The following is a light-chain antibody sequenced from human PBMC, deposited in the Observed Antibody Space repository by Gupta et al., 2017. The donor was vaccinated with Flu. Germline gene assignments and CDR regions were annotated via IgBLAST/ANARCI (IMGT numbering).Light chain of an antibody. Sequence: DIQMTQSPSSLSASIGDRVTITCRASQSINNYLDWYQQKPGKSPKLLIYSTSGVESGVPSRFSGSGSGTDFTLTISRLQPEDFANYYCQQTHSTPITFGRGTKLEIK. CDR1: QSINNY. CDR3: QQTHSTPIT. J-gene: IGKJ4*01. CDR2: STS. V-gene: IGKV1-39*01.